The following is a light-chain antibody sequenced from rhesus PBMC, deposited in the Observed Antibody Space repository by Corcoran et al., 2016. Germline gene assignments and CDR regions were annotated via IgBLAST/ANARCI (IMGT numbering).Light chain of an antibody. CDR1: QSLLHSNGYTY. J-gene: IGKJ3*01. Sequence: DIVMTQTPLSLSVTPGEPASISCRSSQSLLHSNGYTYLHWYLQKPGQSPQLLIYLVSNRASGVPDRFSGRGSGTDFKRKISRVEAEDVGVYYCEQTLQTPFTFGPGTKLDIK. CDR2: LVS. V-gene: IGKV2-78*01. CDR3: EQTLQTPFT.